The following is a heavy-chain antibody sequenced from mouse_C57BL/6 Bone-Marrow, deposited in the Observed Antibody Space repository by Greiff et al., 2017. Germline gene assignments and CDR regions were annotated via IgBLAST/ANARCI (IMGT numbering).Heavy chain of an antibody. CDR2: LSSGGSYT. J-gene: IGHJ2*01. CDR3: ARQNYYGSSLDY. CDR1: GFTFSSYG. V-gene: IGHV5-6*01. Sequence: EVMLVESGGDLVKPGGSLKLSCAASGFTFSSYGLSWVRQTPDKRLEWVATLSSGGSYTYYPDSVKGRFTISRDNAKNTLYLQMSSLKSEDTAMYYCARQNYYGSSLDYWGQGTTLTVSS. D-gene: IGHD1-1*01.